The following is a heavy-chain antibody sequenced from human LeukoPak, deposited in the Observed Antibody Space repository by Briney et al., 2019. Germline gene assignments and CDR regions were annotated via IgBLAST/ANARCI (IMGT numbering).Heavy chain of an antibody. V-gene: IGHV3-11*01. CDR3: ARAGRRTRFGAFDI. CDR2: IGSSGSTI. Sequence: GGSLRLSCAASGFTFSDYYMSWIRQAPGKGLEWVSYIGSSGSTIYYADSVQGRFTISRDNAKNSLYLQMNSLRAEDTAVYYCARAGRRTRFGAFDIWGQGTMVTVSS. D-gene: IGHD3-10*01. J-gene: IGHJ3*02. CDR1: GFTFSDYY.